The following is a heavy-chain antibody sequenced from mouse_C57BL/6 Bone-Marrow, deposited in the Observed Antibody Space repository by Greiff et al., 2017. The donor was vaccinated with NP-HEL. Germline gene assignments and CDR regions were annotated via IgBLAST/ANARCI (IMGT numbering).Heavy chain of an antibody. CDR1: GFTFSDYG. Sequence: DVQLVESGGGLVKPGGSLKLSCAASGFTFSDYGMHWVRQAPEKGLEWVAYISSGSSTIYYADTVKGRFTISRDTAKNTLFLQMTSLRSEDTAMYYCARGRWLRRRFAYWGRGNLVTVSA. CDR2: ISSGSSTI. D-gene: IGHD2-2*01. CDR3: ARGRWLRRRFAY. J-gene: IGHJ3*01. V-gene: IGHV5-17*01.